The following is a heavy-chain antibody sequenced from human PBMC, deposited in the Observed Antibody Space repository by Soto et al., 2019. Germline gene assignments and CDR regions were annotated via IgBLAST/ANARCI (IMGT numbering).Heavy chain of an antibody. CDR1: GFTFSSDA. V-gene: IGHV3-23*01. D-gene: IGHD1-20*01. J-gene: IGHJ4*02. CDR3: ANGATRTPPPDYNCNPYFDY. CDR2: ISGSGGST. Sequence: PGASLTLSCTASGFTFSSDAMSWVRQAPGKGLEWVSAISGSGGSTYYADSAKGRFTISRDNTKDTLNLQMNSLRAEDTAVYYCANGATRTPPPDYNCNPYFDYCGQGTLVTVSS.